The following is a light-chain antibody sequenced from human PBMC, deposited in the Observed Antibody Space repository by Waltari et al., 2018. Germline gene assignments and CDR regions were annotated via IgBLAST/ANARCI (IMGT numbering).Light chain of an antibody. V-gene: IGKV3-15*01. CDR1: QSINSN. CDR3: QQYNNGPPET. J-gene: IGKJ1*01. CDR2: EAS. Sequence: IVMTQFPATLSVYPGEGANLSCRASQSINSNVAWFQQTPGQSPRLLIYEASTRATGVPARFSGIGSGTDFTLTISSLQSEDSATYYCQQYNNGPPETFGQGTKVEIK.